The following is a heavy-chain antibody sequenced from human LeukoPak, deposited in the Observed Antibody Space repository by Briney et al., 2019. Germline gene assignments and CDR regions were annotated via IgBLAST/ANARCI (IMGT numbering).Heavy chain of an antibody. CDR1: GYTFTGYY. J-gene: IGHJ6*03. V-gene: IGHV1-2*02. CDR2: INPNSCCT. D-gene: IGHD4-17*01. Sequence: ASVKVSCKASGYTFTGYYMHWVRQAPGQGLEWMGWINPNSCCTNYPQKFQGRVTMTRDTSIRTDYMELSRLRSDDTAVCYCARETGTVTTNYYYYMDVWGKGTTVTVSS. CDR3: ARETGTVTTNYYYYMDV.